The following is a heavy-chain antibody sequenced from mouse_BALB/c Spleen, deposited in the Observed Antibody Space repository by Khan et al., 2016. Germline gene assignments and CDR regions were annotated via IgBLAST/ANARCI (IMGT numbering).Heavy chain of an antibody. CDR2: INPDSSTI. Sequence: EVKLLESGGGLVQPGGSLKLSCAASGFDFSRYWMSWVRQAPGKGLEWIGEINPDSSTINYTPSLKDKFIIPRDHAKTTLYLPMSKVRSDDRALNYCARLQYYGWFAYWGQGTRVTVSA. CDR1: GFDFSRYW. D-gene: IGHD1-1*01. CDR3: ARLQYYGWFAY. V-gene: IGHV4-1*02. J-gene: IGHJ3*01.